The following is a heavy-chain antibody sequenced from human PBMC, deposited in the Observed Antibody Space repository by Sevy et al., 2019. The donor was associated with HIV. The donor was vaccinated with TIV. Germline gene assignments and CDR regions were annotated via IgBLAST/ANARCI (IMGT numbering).Heavy chain of an antibody. D-gene: IGHD3-22*01. CDR1: SGSIRSGDYY. J-gene: IGHJ6*02. Sequence: SETLSLTCTVSSGSIRSGDYYWGWIRQPPGKGLEWIGSLYYGRSTSYNPSLKSRVTISVDTSRNQFSLKLRSVTAADTAVFYCARLGKYYFDSSGSAYYYYYGMDVWGQRTTVTVSS. V-gene: IGHV4-39*01. CDR2: LYYGRST. CDR3: ARLGKYYFDSSGSAYYYYYGMDV.